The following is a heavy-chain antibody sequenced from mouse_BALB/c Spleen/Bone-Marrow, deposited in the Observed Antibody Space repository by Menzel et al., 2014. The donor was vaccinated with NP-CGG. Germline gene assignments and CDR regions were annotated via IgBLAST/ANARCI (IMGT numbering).Heavy chain of an antibody. D-gene: IGHD2-10*02. CDR2: IEPANGNT. J-gene: IGHJ3*01. Sequence: VQLQQSGAEIVKPGASVKLSCTASDFNIKDTYMHWVKQRPEQGLEWIGRIEPANGNTKYDPKFQGKATITADSSSNTAFLQLSSLPSDDTAVYYCARVYDEGFAYWGQGTLVTAPA. CDR1: DFNIKDTY. CDR3: ARVYDEGFAY. V-gene: IGHV14-3*02.